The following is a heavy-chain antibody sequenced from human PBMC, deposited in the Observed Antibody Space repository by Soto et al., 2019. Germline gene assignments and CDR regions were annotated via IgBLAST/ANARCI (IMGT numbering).Heavy chain of an antibody. CDR1: GGNFSSYT. J-gene: IGHJ6*03. Sequence: QVQLVQSGAEVKKPGSSVKVSCNASGGNFSSYTVTWMRQAPGQGLEWMGRSIPILGIANYAQKFQGRVTITADKSTSTAYMELSSLRSEDTAVYYCARSDDLLYFDLYDYYYYYMDVWGKGTTVTVSS. CDR2: SIPILGIA. D-gene: IGHD3-9*01. CDR3: ARSDDLLYFDLYDYYYYYMDV. V-gene: IGHV1-69*02.